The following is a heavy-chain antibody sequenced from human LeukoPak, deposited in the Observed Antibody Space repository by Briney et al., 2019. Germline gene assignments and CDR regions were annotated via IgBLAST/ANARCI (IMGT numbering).Heavy chain of an antibody. CDR2: ISSSSSYI. J-gene: IGHJ4*02. CDR1: GFTFSSYS. D-gene: IGHD4-17*01. Sequence: PGGSLRLSCAASGFTFSSYSMNWVRQAPGKGLEWVSSISSSSSYIYYADSVKGRFTISRDNAKNSLYLQMNSLRAEDTAVYYCARDNLAQSTRYGDYGFDYWGQGTLVTVSS. V-gene: IGHV3-21*01. CDR3: ARDNLAQSTRYGDYGFDY.